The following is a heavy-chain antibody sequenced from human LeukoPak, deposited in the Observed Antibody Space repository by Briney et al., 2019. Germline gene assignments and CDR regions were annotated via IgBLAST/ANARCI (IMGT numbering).Heavy chain of an antibody. CDR2: INPSGGST. D-gene: IGHD1-26*01. Sequence: ASVXXXXXXSGYTFTSYYXXXXRQAXXQGLXXXXXINPSGGSTSYAQKFQGRVTMTRDTSTSTVYMELSSLRSEDTAVYYCARDIVGATPSAFDIWGQGTMVTVSS. CDR1: GYTFTSYY. CDR3: ARDIVGATPSAFDI. J-gene: IGHJ3*02. V-gene: IGHV1-46*01.